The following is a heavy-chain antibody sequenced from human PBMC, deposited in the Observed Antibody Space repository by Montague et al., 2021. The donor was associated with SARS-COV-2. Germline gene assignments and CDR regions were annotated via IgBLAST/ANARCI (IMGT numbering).Heavy chain of an antibody. CDR2: SSGSDGGT. Sequence: SLRLSCAASGFTFSNSAMNWVRQAPGKGLEWVSGSSGSDGGTHYADSVKGRFTISRDSSKNVLYLQTNSLRAEDTALYYCAKDSYYYGLGYGMDVWGQGTTVTVSS. CDR1: GFTFSNSA. CDR3: AKDSYYYGLGYGMDV. V-gene: IGHV3-23*01. D-gene: IGHD3-10*01. J-gene: IGHJ6*02.